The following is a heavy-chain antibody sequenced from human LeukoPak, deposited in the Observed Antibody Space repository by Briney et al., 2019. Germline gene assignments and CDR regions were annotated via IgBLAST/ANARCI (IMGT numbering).Heavy chain of an antibody. Sequence: GGSLRLSCAASGFDFRSYSMNWVRQAPGKGLEWVSYISTSGNSIYYADSVKGRFTISRDNAKNSLFLQMNSMRAEDTAVYYCATSQGSWPDYFDYWGQGTLVTVSS. V-gene: IGHV3-48*04. CDR2: ISTSGNSI. CDR3: ATSQGSWPDYFDY. J-gene: IGHJ4*02. D-gene: IGHD6-13*01. CDR1: GFDFRSYS.